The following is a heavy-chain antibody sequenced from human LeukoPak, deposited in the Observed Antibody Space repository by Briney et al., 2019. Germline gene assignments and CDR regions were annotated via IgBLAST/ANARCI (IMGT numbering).Heavy chain of an antibody. Sequence: SGTLSLTCAVSGGSISSRDWWSWVRQPPGKGLEWIGEISRGGGTNYNPSLKSRVTISVDKSKSQFSLNLSSVTAADTAVYYCANDDSYRMDVWGQGTTVTVSS. CDR2: ISRGGGT. CDR1: GGSISSRDW. D-gene: IGHD1-1*01. CDR3: ANDDSYRMDV. V-gene: IGHV4-4*02. J-gene: IGHJ6*02.